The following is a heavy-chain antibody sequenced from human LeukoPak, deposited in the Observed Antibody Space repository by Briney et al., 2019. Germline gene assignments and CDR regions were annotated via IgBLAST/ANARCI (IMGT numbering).Heavy chain of an antibody. D-gene: IGHD3-10*01. CDR1: GYTLTELS. CDR2: FDPEDGET. V-gene: IGHV1-24*01. CDR3: ATPGRMVRGVIITNYFDY. J-gene: IGHJ4*02. Sequence: GASVTVSCKVSGYTLTELSMHWVRQAPGKGLEWMGGFDPEDGETIYAQKFQGRVTMTEDTSTDTAYMELSSLRSEDTAVYYCATPGRMVRGVIITNYFDYWGQGTLVTVSS.